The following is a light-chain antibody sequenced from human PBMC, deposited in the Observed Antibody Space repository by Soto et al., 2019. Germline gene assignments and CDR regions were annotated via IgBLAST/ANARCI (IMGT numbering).Light chain of an antibody. CDR1: QDISNY. J-gene: IGKJ1*01. CDR2: AAS. Sequence: DIQMTQSPSSLSASVGDRVTITCRASQDISNYLAWYQQKPGKAPKLLIYAASTLQSEFPSRFSGSRSGTDFTLTISSLQPEDVSPYYCQKYNSAPFWFGQGTKVEIK. CDR3: QKYNSAPFW. V-gene: IGKV1-27*01.